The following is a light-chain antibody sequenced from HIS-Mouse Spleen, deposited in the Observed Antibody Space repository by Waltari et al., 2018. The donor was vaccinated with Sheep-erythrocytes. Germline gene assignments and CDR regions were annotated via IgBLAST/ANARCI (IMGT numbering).Light chain of an antibody. CDR1: QGISSA. V-gene: IGKV1-13*02. CDR3: QQFNSYLYT. CDR2: DAS. Sequence: AIQLTQSPSFLSASVGDRVTITCRASQGISSALAWYQQKPGKAPKLLIYDASSLESGVPSMFSGSGSGTDFTLTINSLQPEDFATYYCQQFNSYLYTFGQGTKLEIK. J-gene: IGKJ2*01.